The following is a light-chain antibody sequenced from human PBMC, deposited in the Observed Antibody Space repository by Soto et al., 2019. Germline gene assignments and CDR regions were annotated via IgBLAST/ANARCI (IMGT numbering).Light chain of an antibody. CDR2: EVS. CDR3: SSYTSSSTHWV. CDR1: SSDVGGYNY. Sequence: QSALTQPASVSGSPGQSITISCTGTSSDVGGYNYVSWYQQHPGKAPKFMIYEVSNRPSGVSNRFSGSKSGNTASLTISGIQAEDEAEYYCSSYTSSSTHWVFGGGTKLTVL. J-gene: IGLJ3*02. V-gene: IGLV2-14*01.